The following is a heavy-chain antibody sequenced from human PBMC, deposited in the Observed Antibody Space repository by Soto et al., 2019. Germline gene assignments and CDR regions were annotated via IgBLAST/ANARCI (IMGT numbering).Heavy chain of an antibody. CDR3: AKRAAAGKGYYYYGMDV. J-gene: IGHJ6*02. Sequence: GGSLRLSCAASGFSFNTHAMNWVRQAPGKGLEWVSGISDDGGFRYYADSAKGRFTISRDNSKNTVYLQMNSLRAEDTAVYYCAKRAAAGKGYYYYGMDVWGQGTTVTVSS. D-gene: IGHD6-13*01. CDR1: GFSFNTHA. V-gene: IGHV3-23*01. CDR2: ISDDGGFR.